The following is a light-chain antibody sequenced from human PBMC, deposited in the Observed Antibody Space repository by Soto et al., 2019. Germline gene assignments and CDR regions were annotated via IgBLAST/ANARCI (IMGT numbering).Light chain of an antibody. J-gene: IGKJ2*01. CDR2: GAS. CDR1: QSVSNNY. Sequence: EIVLTQSPGTLSLSPGERATLSCRASQSVSNNYLAWYQQKPGQAPRLLVYGASNRATAIADRFSGSGSGTDFTLAISRLEPEDFAVYYRQQYGRTRVTFGQETKLEIK. CDR3: QQYGRTRVT. V-gene: IGKV3-20*01.